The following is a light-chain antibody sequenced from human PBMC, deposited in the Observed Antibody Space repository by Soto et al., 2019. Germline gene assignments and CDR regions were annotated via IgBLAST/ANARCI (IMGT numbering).Light chain of an antibody. CDR2: AAF. CDR3: QQSLSTPFT. CDR1: QSINSN. V-gene: IGKV1-39*01. Sequence: DIQMTKSPSSLSASVGDRVTVTCRASQSINSNLNWYQQKPAKAPKLLIYAAFNLQSGVPSRFSGSGSETDFTLTINGLQPEDFATYYCQQSLSTPFTFGPGTRVDIK. J-gene: IGKJ3*01.